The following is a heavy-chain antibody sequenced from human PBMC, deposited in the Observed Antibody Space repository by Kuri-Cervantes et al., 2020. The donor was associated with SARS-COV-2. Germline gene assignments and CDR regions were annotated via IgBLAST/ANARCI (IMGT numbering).Heavy chain of an antibody. CDR1: GGSISSGGYY. Sequence: SETLSLTCTVSGGSISSGGYYWSWIRQHPGKGLEWIGYIYYSGSTYYNPSLKSRVTISVDTSKNQFSLKLSSVTAADTAVYDCASNLAVAGLFIAFDIWGQGTMVTVSS. D-gene: IGHD6-19*01. CDR3: ASNLAVAGLFIAFDI. CDR2: IYYSGST. J-gene: IGHJ3*02. V-gene: IGHV4-31*03.